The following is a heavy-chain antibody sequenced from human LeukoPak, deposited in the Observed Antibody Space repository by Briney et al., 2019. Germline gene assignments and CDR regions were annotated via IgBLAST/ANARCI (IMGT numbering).Heavy chain of an antibody. V-gene: IGHV4-59*11. Sequence: SETLSLTCSVSGGSISSHYWSWIRQPPGKGLEWIGYIYYSGSTKYNPSLKSRVTISVDTSKNQFSLKLSSVTAADTAVYYCARGRWVGYCSSTSCYAYYYYYYGMDVWGQGTTVTVSS. D-gene: IGHD2-2*01. CDR1: GGSISSHY. CDR2: IYYSGST. J-gene: IGHJ6*02. CDR3: ARGRWVGYCSSTSCYAYYYYYYGMDV.